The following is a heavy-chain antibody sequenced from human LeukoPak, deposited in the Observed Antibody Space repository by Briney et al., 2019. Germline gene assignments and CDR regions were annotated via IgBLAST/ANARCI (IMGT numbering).Heavy chain of an antibody. CDR2: ISSSGSTI. CDR3: ARKGYSSGWYLNAFDI. D-gene: IGHD6-19*01. V-gene: IGHV3-11*01. J-gene: IGHJ4*02. CDR1: GFTFSDYY. Sequence: GGSLRLSCAASGFTFSDYYMRWIRQAPGKGLEWVSYISSSGSTIYYADSVKGRFTISRDNAKNSLYLQMNSLRAEDTAVYYCARKGYSSGWYLNAFDIWGQGTLVTVSS.